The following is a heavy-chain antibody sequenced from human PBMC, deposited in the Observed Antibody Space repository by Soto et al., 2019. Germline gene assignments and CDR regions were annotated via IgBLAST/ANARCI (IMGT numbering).Heavy chain of an antibody. CDR3: TTDNYYYDSSGYSLPEYYYYGMDV. Sequence: GGSLRLSCAASGFTFSNAWMSWVRQAPGKGLEWVGRIKSKTDGGTTDYAAPVKGRFTISRDDSKNTLYLQMNSLKTEDTAVYYCTTDNYYYDSSGYSLPEYYYYGMDVWGQGTTVTVSS. CDR1: GFTFSNAW. D-gene: IGHD3-22*01. V-gene: IGHV3-15*01. CDR2: IKSKTDGGTT. J-gene: IGHJ6*02.